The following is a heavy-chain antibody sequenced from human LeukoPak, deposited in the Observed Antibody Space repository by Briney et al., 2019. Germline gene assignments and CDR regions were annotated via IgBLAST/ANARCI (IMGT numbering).Heavy chain of an antibody. D-gene: IGHD3-10*01. CDR3: ARDGGSGSYRFDY. CDR2: IIPISGIA. J-gene: IGHJ4*02. V-gene: IGHV1-69*04. Sequence: GASVKVSCKASGGTFSSYAISWVRQAPGQGLEWMGRIIPISGIANYAQKFQGRVTITADKSTSTAYMELSSLRSEDTAVYYCARDGGSGSYRFDYWGQGTLVTVSS. CDR1: GGTFSSYA.